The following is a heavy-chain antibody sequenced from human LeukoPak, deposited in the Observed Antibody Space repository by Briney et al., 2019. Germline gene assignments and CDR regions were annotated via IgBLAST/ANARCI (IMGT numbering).Heavy chain of an antibody. CDR3: ARGDSSGYRHAFDI. J-gene: IGHJ3*02. Sequence: PSETLSLTCTVSGGSISSSSYYWGWIRQPPGKGLEWIGSIYYSGSTYYNPSLKSRVTISVDTSKNQFSLKLSSVTAADTAVYYCARGDSSGYRHAFDIWGQGTMVTVSS. D-gene: IGHD3-22*01. V-gene: IGHV4-39*01. CDR1: GGSISSSSYY. CDR2: IYYSGST.